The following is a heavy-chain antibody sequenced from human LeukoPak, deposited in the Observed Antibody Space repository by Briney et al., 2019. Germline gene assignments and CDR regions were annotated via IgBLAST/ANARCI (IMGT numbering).Heavy chain of an antibody. CDR2: ISYDGNNK. CDR1: GFTFRNYV. CDR3: ARGRHRVYYYSYMDD. Sequence: GGSLRLSCEASGFTFRNYVIHWVRQAPGKGLEWVALISYDGNNKYSGDSVKGRFTISRDNSKNTLYLQMNSLRAEDTAVYYCARGRHRVYYYSYMDDWGKGTTVTVSS. J-gene: IGHJ6*03. V-gene: IGHV3-30*04.